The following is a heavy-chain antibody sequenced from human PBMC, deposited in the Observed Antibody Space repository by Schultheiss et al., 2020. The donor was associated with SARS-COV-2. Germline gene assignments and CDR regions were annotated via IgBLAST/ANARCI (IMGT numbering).Heavy chain of an antibody. CDR2: IYYSGST. CDR1: GGSISSSSYY. D-gene: IGHD3-9*01. Sequence: SETLSLTCTVSGGSISSSSYYWGWIRQPPGKGLEWIGYIYYSGSTNYNPSLKSRVTMSVDTSKNQFSLKLSSVTAADTAVYYCARGDYDILTHYYYYMDVWGKGTTVTVSS. CDR3: ARGDYDILTHYYYYMDV. V-gene: IGHV4-61*05. J-gene: IGHJ6*03.